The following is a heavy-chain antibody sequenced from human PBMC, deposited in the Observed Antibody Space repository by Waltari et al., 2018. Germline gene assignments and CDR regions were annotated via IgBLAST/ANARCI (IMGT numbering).Heavy chain of an antibody. J-gene: IGHJ2*01. Sequence: QLQLQASGPGLVKPSETLSLTCTVSGGSISSSSYYWGWIRQPPGKGLEWIGRIHSSGKINYNPSLKNRVTMSIDTSKKQFSLKMSSVTAADTAVYYCARDETVTMRDCYFDLWGRGTLVTVSS. D-gene: IGHD4-17*01. CDR1: GGSISSSSYY. CDR2: IHSSGKI. V-gene: IGHV4-39*07. CDR3: ARDETVTMRDCYFDL.